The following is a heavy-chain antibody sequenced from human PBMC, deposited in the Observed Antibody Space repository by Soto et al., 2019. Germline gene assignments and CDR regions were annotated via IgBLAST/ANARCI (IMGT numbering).Heavy chain of an antibody. CDR1: GFTFNNYA. J-gene: IGHJ4*02. CDR3: AKGRGGSGSLTPRVDF. D-gene: IGHD3-10*01. Sequence: EVQLLESGGGWVQPGGSLRLSCAASGFTFNNYAMTWVRQAPGKGLEWVSAISGGGDTTSYADSVKGRFTVSRDGSKNTLYLQMRSLRAEDTALYYCAKGRGGSGSLTPRVDFWGQGTLVTVSS. CDR2: ISGGGDTT. V-gene: IGHV3-23*01.